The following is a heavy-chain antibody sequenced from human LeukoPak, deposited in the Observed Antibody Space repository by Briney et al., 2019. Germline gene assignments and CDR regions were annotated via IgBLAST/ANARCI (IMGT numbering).Heavy chain of an antibody. CDR3: AKKKVVAAPFDY. J-gene: IGHJ4*02. CDR2: INTSGST. V-gene: IGHV4-61*02. D-gene: IGHD2-15*01. Sequence: SQTLSLTCTVSGDSISSGNYYWNWIRQPAGKGLEWIGRINTSGSTNYNPSLKSRVTMSVDTPKNQFSLKLSSVTAADTAVYYCAKKKVVAAPFDYWGQGTLVTVSS. CDR1: GDSISSGNYY.